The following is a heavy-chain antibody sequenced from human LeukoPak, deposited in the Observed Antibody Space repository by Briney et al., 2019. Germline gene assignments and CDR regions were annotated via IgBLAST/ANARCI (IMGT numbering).Heavy chain of an antibody. V-gene: IGHV1-18*04. CDR2: ISGYNGNT. CDR3: ASLKNYYDSSGYLVTDAFDI. CDR1: GYTFTDYY. Sequence: GASVKVSCKASGYTFTDYYMHWVRQAPGQGLEWMGWISGYNGNTNYAQKLQGRVTMPTDTSTSTAYMELRSLKSDDTAVYYCASLKNYYDSSGYLVTDAFDIWGQGTMVTVSS. J-gene: IGHJ3*02. D-gene: IGHD3-22*01.